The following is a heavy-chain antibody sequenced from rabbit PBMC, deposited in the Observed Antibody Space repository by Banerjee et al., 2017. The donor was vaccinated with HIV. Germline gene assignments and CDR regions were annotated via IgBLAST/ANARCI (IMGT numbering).Heavy chain of an antibody. CDR1: GFSFSSSYW. D-gene: IGHD4-2*01. CDR3: ARDDAGSAYYYSNL. J-gene: IGHJ4*01. CDR2: IYGDSTGST. V-gene: IGHV1S40*01. Sequence: QSLEESGGDLVKPGASLTLTCTASGFSFSSSYWICWVRQAPGKGLEWIACIYGDSTGSTYYASWAKGRFTISKTSSTTVTLQMTSLTAADTATYFCARDDAGSAYYYSNLWGPGTLVTVS.